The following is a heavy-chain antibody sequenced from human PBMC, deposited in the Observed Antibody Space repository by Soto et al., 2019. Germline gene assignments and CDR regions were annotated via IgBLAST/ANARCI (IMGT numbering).Heavy chain of an antibody. V-gene: IGHV3-30*18. CDR3: AKAEWLFYELFDY. D-gene: IGHD3-3*01. J-gene: IGHJ4*02. Sequence: GGSLRLSCAASGFTFSSYGMHWVRQAPGKGLEWVAVISYDGSNKYYADSVKGRFTISRDNSKNTLYLQMNSLRAEDTAVYYCAKAEWLFYELFDYWGQGTLVTVSS. CDR1: GFTFSSYG. CDR2: ISYDGSNK.